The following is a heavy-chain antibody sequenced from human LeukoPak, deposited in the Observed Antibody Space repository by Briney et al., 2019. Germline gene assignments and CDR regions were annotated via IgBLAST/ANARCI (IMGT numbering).Heavy chain of an antibody. J-gene: IGHJ3*02. CDR3: ARGLYYYDSSGAVDAFDI. Sequence: ASVKVSCKASGGTFSSYAISWVRQAPGQGLEWMGGIIPIFGTANYAQKFQGRVTITADESTSTAYMELCSLRSEDTAVYYCARGLYYYDSSGAVDAFDIWGQGTMVTVSS. D-gene: IGHD3-22*01. CDR1: GGTFSSYA. V-gene: IGHV1-69*13. CDR2: IIPIFGTA.